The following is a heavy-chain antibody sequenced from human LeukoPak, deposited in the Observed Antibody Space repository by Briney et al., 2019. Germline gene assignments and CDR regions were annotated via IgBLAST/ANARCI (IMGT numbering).Heavy chain of an antibody. CDR2: ISGSGDNI. J-gene: IGHJ4*02. CDR3: PNRNPIYISCYVLDY. V-gene: IGHV3-23*01. Sequence: PGGSLRLSCAASGFTFSSYAMSWVRQAPGKGLEWVSAISGSGDNIYYADSVKGRFTISRDSSKKTLYLQMNILRAEDTAVYYVPNRNPIYISCYVLDYWGQGTKFTVS. CDR1: GFTFSSYA. D-gene: IGHD2-2*01.